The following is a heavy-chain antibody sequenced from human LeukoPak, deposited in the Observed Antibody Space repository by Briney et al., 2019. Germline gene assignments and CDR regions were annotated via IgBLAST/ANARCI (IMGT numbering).Heavy chain of an antibody. Sequence: GGSLRLSCAASGFTFSDYYMSWIRQAPGKGLEWVSYISSSGSTIYYADSVKGRFTISRDHAKNSLYLQMNSLRAEDTAVYYCASVYTGHYYYYYMDVWGKGTTVTVSS. V-gene: IGHV3-11*01. D-gene: IGHD3-16*01. J-gene: IGHJ6*03. CDR3: ASVYTGHYYYYYMDV. CDR2: ISSSGSTI. CDR1: GFTFSDYY.